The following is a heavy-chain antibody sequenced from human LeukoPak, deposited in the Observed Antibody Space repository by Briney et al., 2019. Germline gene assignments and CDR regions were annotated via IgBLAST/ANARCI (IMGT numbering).Heavy chain of an antibody. J-gene: IGHJ5*02. Sequence: SETLSLTCTVSGGSISSYYWSWIRQPAGKGLEWIGRIYTSGGTNYNPSLKSRVTMSVDTSKNQFSLKLSSVTAADTAVYYCARDTEIFGVEKGWFDPWGQGTLVTVSS. CDR1: GGSISSYY. V-gene: IGHV4-4*07. D-gene: IGHD3-3*01. CDR3: ARDTEIFGVEKGWFDP. CDR2: IYTSGGT.